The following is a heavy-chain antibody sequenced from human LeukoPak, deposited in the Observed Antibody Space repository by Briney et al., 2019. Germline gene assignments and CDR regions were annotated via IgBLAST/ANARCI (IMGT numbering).Heavy chain of an antibody. CDR2: IYYTGST. D-gene: IGHD2-15*01. J-gene: IGHJ4*02. V-gene: IGHV4-59*01. Sequence: PSETLSLTCTVSGGSISSYYWSWIRQPPGKGLEWIGYIYYTGSTNYNPSLKSRVTISVDTSKNQFSLKLSSMTAADTAVYYCARGGSKQEYWGQGTLVSVSS. CDR1: GGSISSYY. CDR3: ARGGSKQEY.